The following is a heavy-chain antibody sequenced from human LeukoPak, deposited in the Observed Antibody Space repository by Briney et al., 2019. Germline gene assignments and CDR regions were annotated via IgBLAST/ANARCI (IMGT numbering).Heavy chain of an antibody. J-gene: IGHJ4*02. CDR1: GFTFSSYW. CDR2: IKQDGSEK. V-gene: IGHV3-7*01. Sequence: GGSLRLSCAASGFTFSSYWMSWVRQAPGKGLEWVANIKQDGSEKYYVDSVKGQFTISRDNAKNSLYLQMNSLRAEDTAVYYCARVSYSNYGAFDYWGQGTLVTVSS. D-gene: IGHD4-11*01. CDR3: ARVSYSNYGAFDY.